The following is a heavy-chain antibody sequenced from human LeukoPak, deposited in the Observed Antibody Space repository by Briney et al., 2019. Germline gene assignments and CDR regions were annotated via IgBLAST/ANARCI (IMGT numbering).Heavy chain of an antibody. CDR2: IYYSGST. V-gene: IGHV4-59*08. CDR1: GGSINNYY. Sequence: SETLSLTCTVSGGSINNYYWSWIRQPPGKGLEWIGYIYYSGSTNYNPSLKSRVTISVDTSKNQFSLKLSSVTAADTAIYYCARIPTNAVPSAHNGFDIWGQGTMLTVSS. D-gene: IGHD5-24*01. CDR3: ARIPTNAVPSAHNGFDI. J-gene: IGHJ3*02.